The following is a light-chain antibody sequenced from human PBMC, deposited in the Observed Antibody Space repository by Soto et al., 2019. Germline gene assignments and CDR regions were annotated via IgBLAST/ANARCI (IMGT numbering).Light chain of an antibody. CDR2: GAS. Sequence: ETLMTQSPATLSVSPGERATLSCRASQSVSSNLAWYQQKPGQAPRLLIYGASTRATGIPTRFSGSGSGTEFTLTISSLQSEDVAVYYCQQYNNWPPVTFGQGTRLEIK. CDR3: QQYNNWPPVT. J-gene: IGKJ5*01. V-gene: IGKV3-15*01. CDR1: QSVSSN.